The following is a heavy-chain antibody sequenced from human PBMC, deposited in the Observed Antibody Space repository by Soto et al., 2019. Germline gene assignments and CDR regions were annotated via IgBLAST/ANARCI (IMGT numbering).Heavy chain of an antibody. Sequence: GGSLRLSCAASGFTFSDHYMDWVRQAPGKGLEWVGRTRNKANSYTTEYAASVRGRFTISRDDSKNSLYLQMNSLKTEDTAVYYCARGGYCSANSCHSEYYGMDVWGQGTTVTVSS. CDR3: ARGGYCSANSCHSEYYGMDV. D-gene: IGHD2-15*01. J-gene: IGHJ6*02. V-gene: IGHV3-72*01. CDR2: TRNKANSYTT. CDR1: GFTFSDHY.